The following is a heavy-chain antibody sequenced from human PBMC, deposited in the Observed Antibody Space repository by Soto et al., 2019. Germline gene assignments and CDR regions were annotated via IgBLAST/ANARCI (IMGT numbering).Heavy chain of an antibody. CDR2: IIPILGIA. CDR3: AGEQGGLDEYYFDY. J-gene: IGHJ4*02. Sequence: QVQLVQSGAEVKKPGSSVKVSCKASGGTFSSYTISWVRQAPGQGLEWMGRIIPILGIANYAQKFQGRVTITADKSTSTAYMELSSLRSEDTAVYYCAGEQGGLDEYYFDYWGQGTLVTVSS. D-gene: IGHD1-26*01. CDR1: GGTFSSYT. V-gene: IGHV1-69*02.